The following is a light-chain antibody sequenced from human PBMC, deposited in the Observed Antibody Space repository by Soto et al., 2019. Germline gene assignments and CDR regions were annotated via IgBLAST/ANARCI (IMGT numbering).Light chain of an antibody. Sequence: AIPLTQSPSSLSASVGDRVTITCRASQGISSAVTWYQQKPGKDPKLLIYDASSLKSGVPSRFSGSGSGTDFTLSISSLQPEDFATYYCQQFNSYPLTFGPGTKVDIK. J-gene: IGKJ3*01. V-gene: IGKV1-13*02. CDR1: QGISSA. CDR2: DAS. CDR3: QQFNSYPLT.